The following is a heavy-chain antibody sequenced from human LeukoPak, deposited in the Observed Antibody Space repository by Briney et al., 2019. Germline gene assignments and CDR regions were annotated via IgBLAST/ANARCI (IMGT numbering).Heavy chain of an antibody. J-gene: IGHJ6*03. D-gene: IGHD3-16*01. Sequence: GSSVKVSCKASGGSSSDYAISWVRQAPGQGLEWMGRIIPIFGTANYAQKFQGRVTITADIVSSTAHMELTNLTSGDTAVYFCAKQGAVRQDYYMDVWGNGTTVTVSS. V-gene: IGHV1-69*06. CDR1: GGSSSDYA. CDR3: AKQGAVRQDYYMDV. CDR2: IIPIFGTA.